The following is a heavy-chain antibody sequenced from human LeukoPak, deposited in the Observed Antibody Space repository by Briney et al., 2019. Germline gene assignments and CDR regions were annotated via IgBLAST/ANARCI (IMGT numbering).Heavy chain of an antibody. CDR1: GFTFDDYG. CDR3: AKDYRYSSRRRTLDAFDI. CDR2: INWNGGST. Sequence: GGSLRLSCAASGFTFDDYGMSWVRQAPGKGLEWVSGINWNGGSTGYADSVKGRFTISRDNSKNTLYLQMNSLRAEDTAVYYCAKDYRYSSRRRTLDAFDIWGQGTMVTVSS. J-gene: IGHJ3*02. V-gene: IGHV3-20*04. D-gene: IGHD6-19*01.